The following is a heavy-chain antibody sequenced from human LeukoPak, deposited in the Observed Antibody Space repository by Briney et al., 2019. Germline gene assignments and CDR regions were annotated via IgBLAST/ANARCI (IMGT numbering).Heavy chain of an antibody. CDR2: IIAYNGNT. CDR1: GYTFTSYG. Sequence: ASVKVSCKASGYTFTSYGISWVRQAPGQGVEWMVWIIAYNGNTNYTQKLQGRVTMTTDTSTSTAYMELRSVRSDDTAVYYCARVGIVATIGVNYYYYYMDVWGKGTTVTVSS. J-gene: IGHJ6*03. V-gene: IGHV1-18*01. D-gene: IGHD5-12*01. CDR3: ARVGIVATIGVNYYYYYMDV.